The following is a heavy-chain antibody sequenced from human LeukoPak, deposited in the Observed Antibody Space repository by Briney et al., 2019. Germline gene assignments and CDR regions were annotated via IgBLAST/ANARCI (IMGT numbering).Heavy chain of an antibody. J-gene: IGHJ4*02. CDR2: IRSDGRDK. D-gene: IGHD7-27*01. V-gene: IGHV3-30*02. CDR3: VKDEDWGFGS. CDR1: GFSFRDYG. Sequence: PGGSLRLSCGASGFSFRDYGMHWVRRTPGKGLEWVAFIRSDGRDKYYADSVKGRFTISRDTSTNTLYLQMNDLRTEDTAPYYCVKDEDWGFGSWGQGTPVTVSS.